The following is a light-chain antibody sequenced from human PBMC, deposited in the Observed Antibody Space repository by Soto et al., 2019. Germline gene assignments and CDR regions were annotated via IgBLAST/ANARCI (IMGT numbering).Light chain of an antibody. J-gene: IGKJ5*01. CDR2: GAS. CDR3: QHYVSPPIT. Sequence: EIVLTQSPCTLSLSPEGRAALSCSASQIFTSNSLAWYQQKPGQAPRLLVYGASSRATGISDRFSGSGSGTDFSLTISRLEPEDFAVYYCQHYVSPPITFGQGTLLEIK. CDR1: QIFTSNS. V-gene: IGKV3-20*01.